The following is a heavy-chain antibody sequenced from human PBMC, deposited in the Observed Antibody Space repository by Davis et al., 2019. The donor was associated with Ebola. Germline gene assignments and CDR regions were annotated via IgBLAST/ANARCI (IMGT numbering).Heavy chain of an antibody. CDR3: AKDTYYYDSSGYFYYYYGMDV. D-gene: IGHD3-22*01. CDR2: IRYDGSNK. Sequence: PGGSLRLSCAASGFTFSNYGMHWVRQAPGKGLEWVTFIRYDGSNKYYEDSVKGRFTISRDNSKNTLYLQMNSLRTEDTAVYYCAKDTYYYDSSGYFYYYYGMDVWGQGTTVTVSS. CDR1: GFTFSNYG. J-gene: IGHJ6*02. V-gene: IGHV3-30*02.